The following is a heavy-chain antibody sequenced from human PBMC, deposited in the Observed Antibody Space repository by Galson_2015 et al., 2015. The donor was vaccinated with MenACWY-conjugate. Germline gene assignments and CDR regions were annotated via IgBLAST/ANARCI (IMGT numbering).Heavy chain of an antibody. Sequence: SPRLSCTASGFTFNSNTMNRVRQDPVQGLEWTSPISSARSSTNYAHSVKLTSTISRDNAENSLYLHMNSLRDDDSAVYYCAKSLTILDYWGQGTLVTVSS. CDR3: AKSLTILDY. J-gene: IGHJ4*02. V-gene: IGHV3-48*02. CDR2: ISSARSST. D-gene: IGHD3-3*02. CDR1: GFTFNSNT.